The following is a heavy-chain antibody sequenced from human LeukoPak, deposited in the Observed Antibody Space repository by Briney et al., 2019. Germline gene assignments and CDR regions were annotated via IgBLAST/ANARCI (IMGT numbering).Heavy chain of an antibody. D-gene: IGHD3-10*01. CDR3: ARARVHYYDSGFPY. V-gene: IGHV3-20*04. CDR1: GFTFSSYW. J-gene: IGHJ4*02. CDR2: INWNGGGT. Sequence: PGGSLRLSCAASGFTFSSYWMSWVRQAPGKGLEWVSGINWNGGGTDYADSVKGRFTISRDNAQNSLYLQMNSLRAEDTALYYCARARVHYYDSGFPYWGQGTLVTVSS.